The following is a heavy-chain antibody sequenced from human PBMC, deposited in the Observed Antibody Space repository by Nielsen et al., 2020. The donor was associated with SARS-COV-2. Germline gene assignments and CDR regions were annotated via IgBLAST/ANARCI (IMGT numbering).Heavy chain of an antibody. Sequence: GGSLRLSCAASGFPFSSYWMHWVRQVPGKGLEWVSYLSASSRTVFYADSVKGRFTISRDNARNSVFLQMDNLRDEDTAMYYCASPGSDVDYWGQGTLVSVSS. CDR3: ASPGSDVDY. CDR2: LSASSRTV. CDR1: GFPFSSYW. D-gene: IGHD6-6*01. V-gene: IGHV3-48*02. J-gene: IGHJ4*02.